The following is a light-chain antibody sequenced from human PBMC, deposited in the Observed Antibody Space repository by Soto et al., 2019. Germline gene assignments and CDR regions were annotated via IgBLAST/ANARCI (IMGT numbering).Light chain of an antibody. V-gene: IGKV4-1*01. J-gene: IGKJ3*01. CDR3: QKYNSAPFT. CDR2: WAS. Sequence: DIVMTQSPDSLAVSLGERATINCKSSQSVLYSSNNKNYLAWYQQKPGQPPKLLIYWASTRESGVPDRFSGSGSGTDFTLTISRLQAEDVAVYYCQKYNSAPFTFGPGTKVDVK. CDR1: QSVLYSSNNKNY.